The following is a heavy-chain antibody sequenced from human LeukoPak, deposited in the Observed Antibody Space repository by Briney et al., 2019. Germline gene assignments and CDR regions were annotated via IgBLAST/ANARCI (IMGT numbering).Heavy chain of an antibody. CDR2: INGDGSTT. Sequence: GGSLRLSCAASGFTFSRYWMHWVRQVPGKGLVWVSLINGDGSTTSYADFVKGRFTISRDNVKNTLSLQVNSLRAEDTAVYYCATGNYYDSRGYYTFGYWGQGTLVTVSS. J-gene: IGHJ4*02. CDR3: ATGNYYDSRGYYTFGY. CDR1: GFTFSRYW. D-gene: IGHD3-22*01. V-gene: IGHV3-74*01.